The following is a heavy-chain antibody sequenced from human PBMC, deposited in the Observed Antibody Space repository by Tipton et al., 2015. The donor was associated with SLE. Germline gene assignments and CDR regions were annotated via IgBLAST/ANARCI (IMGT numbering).Heavy chain of an antibody. D-gene: IGHD6-19*01. CDR2: IYYSGST. V-gene: IGHV4-59*01. CDR3: ARVGGGYSSGWYDY. J-gene: IGHJ4*02. CDR1: GGSFSGYY. Sequence: LRLSCAVYGGSFSGYYWSWIRQPPGKGLEWIGYIYYSGSTNYNPSLKSRVTISVDTSKNQFSLKLSSVTAADTAVYYCARVGGGYSSGWYDYWGQGTLVTVSS.